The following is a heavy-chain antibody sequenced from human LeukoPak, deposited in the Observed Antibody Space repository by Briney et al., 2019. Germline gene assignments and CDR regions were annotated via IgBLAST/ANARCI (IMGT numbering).Heavy chain of an antibody. CDR1: GFTFDDYG. CDR2: INWNGGST. V-gene: IGHV3-20*04. Sequence: PGGSLRLSCAASGFTFDDYGMSWGRQVPGKGLEWVSGINWNGGSTGYADSVKGRFTISRDNSKNTLYLQMNSLRAEDTAVYYCAKVNTNYVWGSYHDWGQGTLVTVSS. J-gene: IGHJ4*02. D-gene: IGHD3-16*02. CDR3: AKVNTNYVWGSYHD.